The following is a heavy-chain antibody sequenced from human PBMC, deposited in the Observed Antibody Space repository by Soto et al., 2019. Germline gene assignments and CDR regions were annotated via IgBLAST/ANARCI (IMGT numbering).Heavy chain of an antibody. D-gene: IGHD5-12*01. Sequence: PGGSLRLSCTASGFTFGDYAMSWFRQAPGKGLEWVGFIRSKAYGGTTEYAASVKGRFTISRDDSKSIAYLQMNSLKTEDTAVYYCTRDRGDGYNLRPPHLFDYWGQGTLVTVSS. V-gene: IGHV3-49*03. CDR3: TRDRGDGYNLRPPHLFDY. J-gene: IGHJ4*02. CDR1: GFTFGDYA. CDR2: IRSKAYGGTT.